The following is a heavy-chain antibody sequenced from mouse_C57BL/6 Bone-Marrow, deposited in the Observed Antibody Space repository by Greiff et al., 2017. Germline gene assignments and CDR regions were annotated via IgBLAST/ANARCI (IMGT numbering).Heavy chain of an antibody. CDR1: GYTFTSYW. Sequence: VQLQQPGAELVKPGASVKLSCKASGYTFTSYWMQWVKQRPGQGLEWIGEIDPSDSYTNYNQKFKGKATLTVDTSSSTAYMQLSSLTSEDSAVYYCARGDDYDNYRGQGTTLTVAS. D-gene: IGHD2-4*01. V-gene: IGHV1-50*01. CDR2: IDPSDSYT. CDR3: ARGDDYDNY. J-gene: IGHJ2*01.